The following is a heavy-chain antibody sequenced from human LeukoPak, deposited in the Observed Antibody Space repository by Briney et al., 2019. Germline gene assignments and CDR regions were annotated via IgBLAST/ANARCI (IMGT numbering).Heavy chain of an antibody. Sequence: SVKVSCKASGGTFSSYAISWVRQAPGQGLEWMGGIIPIFGTANYAQKFQGRVTITADKSTSTAYMELSSLRSEDTAVYYCARDPTYYYDSSGYYPVEDYWGQGTLVTVSP. D-gene: IGHD3-22*01. CDR1: GGTFSSYA. CDR3: ARDPTYYYDSSGYYPVEDY. CDR2: IIPIFGTA. J-gene: IGHJ4*02. V-gene: IGHV1-69*06.